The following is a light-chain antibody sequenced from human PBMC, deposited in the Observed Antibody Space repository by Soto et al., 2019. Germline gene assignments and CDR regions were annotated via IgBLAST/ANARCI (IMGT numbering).Light chain of an antibody. J-gene: IGLJ2*01. CDR2: AVS. CDR3: SSYTSSNNVL. V-gene: IGLV2-14*01. CDR1: SSDIGGYNS. Sequence: QSVLTQPASVSGSPGQSITLSCTGSSSDIGGYNSVSWYQQHPGKAPKLMIYAVSNRPSGISNRFSGSKSGNTASLTISGLQAEDEADYYCSSYTSSNNVLFGGGTKLTVL.